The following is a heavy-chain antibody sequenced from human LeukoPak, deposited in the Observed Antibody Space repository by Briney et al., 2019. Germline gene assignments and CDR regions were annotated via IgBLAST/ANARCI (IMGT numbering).Heavy chain of an antibody. Sequence: GGSLRLSCAASGFTFSSYWMHWVRQAPGKGLEWVSGISGSGGSTYYADSVKGRFTISRDNSKNTLYLQMNSLRAEDTAVYYCAKGADYDFWSGLVGFDYWGQGTLVTVSS. CDR3: AKGADYDFWSGLVGFDY. V-gene: IGHV3-23*01. J-gene: IGHJ4*02. CDR2: ISGSGGST. CDR1: GFTFSSYW. D-gene: IGHD3-3*01.